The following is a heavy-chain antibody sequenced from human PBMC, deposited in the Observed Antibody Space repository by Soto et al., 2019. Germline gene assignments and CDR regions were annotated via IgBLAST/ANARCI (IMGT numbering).Heavy chain of an antibody. CDR2: IYYSGST. D-gene: IGHD2-15*01. Sequence: PPGKGLEWIGSIYYSGSTYYNPSLKSRVTISVDTSKNQFSLKLSSVTAADTAVYYCFFFQAEDGIRDTVPVSAFLLNRSSDL. CDR3: FFFQAEDGIRDTVPVSAFLLNRSSDL. V-gene: IGHV4-39*01. J-gene: IGHJ2*01.